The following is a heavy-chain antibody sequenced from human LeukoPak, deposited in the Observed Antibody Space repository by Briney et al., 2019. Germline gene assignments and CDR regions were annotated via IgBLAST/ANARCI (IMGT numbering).Heavy chain of an antibody. J-gene: IGHJ4*02. CDR2: INQDGSET. CDR3: GRRDCNDGGCYADY. V-gene: IGHV3-7*01. D-gene: IGHD2-15*01. CDR1: GLTFRTFW. Sequence: SGGSLRLSCAASGLTFRTFWMTWVRQAPGKGLEWVANINQDGSETYYVDSVMGRFTISRDNAKNSPYLQMNSLRDEDTAVYYCGRRDCNDGGCYADYWGQGTLVTVSS.